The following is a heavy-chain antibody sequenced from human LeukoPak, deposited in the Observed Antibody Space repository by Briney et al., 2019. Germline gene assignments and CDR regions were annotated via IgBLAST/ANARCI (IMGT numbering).Heavy chain of an antibody. Sequence: PGRSLRLSCAASGFTFSSYAMHWVRKAPGKGLEWVAVISYDGSNKYYADSVKGRFTISRDNSKNTLYLQMSSLRAEDTAVYYCARDAFGDSSGYWTNWGQGTLVTVSS. CDR2: ISYDGSNK. CDR1: GFTFSSYA. D-gene: IGHD3-22*01. CDR3: ARDAFGDSSGYWTN. V-gene: IGHV3-30-3*01. J-gene: IGHJ4*02.